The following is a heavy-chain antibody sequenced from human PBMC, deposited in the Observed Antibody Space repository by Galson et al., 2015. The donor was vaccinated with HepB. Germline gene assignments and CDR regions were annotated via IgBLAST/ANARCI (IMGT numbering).Heavy chain of an antibody. CDR2: ITSDSTYI. CDR3: ARETITNYAMDV. V-gene: IGHV3-21*01. D-gene: IGHD5-12*01. J-gene: IGHJ6*02. Sequence: SLRLSCAASGFTFSNYRINWVRQAPGKGLDWVASITSDSTYIDYGESLEGRFTISRDNAKNSLSLQMSSLRADDTAVYYCARETITNYAMDVWGQGTTVTVSS. CDR1: GFTFSNYR.